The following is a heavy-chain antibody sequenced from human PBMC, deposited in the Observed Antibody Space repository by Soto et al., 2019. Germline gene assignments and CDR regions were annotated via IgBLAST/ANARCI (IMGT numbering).Heavy chain of an antibody. CDR3: ARGSLDYGDY. CDR2: ISYDGSNK. J-gene: IGHJ4*02. CDR1: GFTFSSYA. Sequence: QVQLAESGGGVVQPGRSLRLSCAASGFTFSSYAMHWVRQAPGKGLEWVAVISYDGSNKYYADSVKGRFTISRDNSKNTLYLQMNSLRAEDTAVYYCARGSLDYGDYWGQGTLVTVSS. V-gene: IGHV3-30-3*01.